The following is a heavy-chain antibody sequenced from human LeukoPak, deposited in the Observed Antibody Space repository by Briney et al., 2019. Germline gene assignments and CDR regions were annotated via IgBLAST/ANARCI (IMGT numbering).Heavy chain of an antibody. CDR1: GFTFSSYW. Sequence: GGSLRLSCAASGFTFSSYWMSWVRQAPGKGLEWVANIKQDGSEKYYVDSVKGRFTTSRDNAKNSLYLQMNSLRAEDTAVYYCARVAVVIRGYFDYWGQGTLVTVSS. J-gene: IGHJ4*02. CDR3: ARVAVVIRGYFDY. CDR2: IKQDGSEK. V-gene: IGHV3-7*01. D-gene: IGHD3-22*01.